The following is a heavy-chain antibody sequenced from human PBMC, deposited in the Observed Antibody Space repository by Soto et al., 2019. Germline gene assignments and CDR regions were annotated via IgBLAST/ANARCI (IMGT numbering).Heavy chain of an antibody. CDR1: GFTFSSSV. CDR2: ISSDESNE. CDR3: ARGLIKLAGGAFDI. Sequence: GGSLRLSCAASGFTFSSSVVHWVRQAPGKGLEWVAVISSDESNEDYADSVKGRFSISRDNSKNTLYLQMSSLRADDTAVYYCARGLIKLAGGAFDIWGQGTMVTVPS. V-gene: IGHV3-33*01. J-gene: IGHJ3*02. D-gene: IGHD3-16*01.